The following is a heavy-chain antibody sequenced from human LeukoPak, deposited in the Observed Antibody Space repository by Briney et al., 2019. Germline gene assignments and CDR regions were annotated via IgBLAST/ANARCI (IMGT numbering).Heavy chain of an antibody. J-gene: IGHJ4*02. CDR3: ATSSDGYIGGGIDFDY. Sequence: ASVKVSCKVSGYTLTELSMHWVRQAPGKGLEWMGLWSEDGETIYAQKFQDRVTMTEDTSTDTAYMELSSLRSEDTAVYYCATSSDGYIGGGIDFDYWGQGTLVTVSS. CDR1: GYTLTELS. D-gene: IGHD5-24*01. V-gene: IGHV1-24*01. CDR2: WSEDGET.